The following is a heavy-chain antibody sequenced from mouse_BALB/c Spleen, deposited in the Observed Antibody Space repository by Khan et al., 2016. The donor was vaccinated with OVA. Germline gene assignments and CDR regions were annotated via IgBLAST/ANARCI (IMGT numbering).Heavy chain of an antibody. D-gene: IGHD4-1*01. J-gene: IGHJ3*01. V-gene: IGHV5-6*01. CDR3: ATHLTGSFAY. CDR1: GFTFSPYS. CDR2: INSDGDYT. Sequence: VQLVESGGDLVKSGGSLKLSCAASGFTFSPYSMSWVRQTPDKRLEWVATINSDGDYTYYPDSVEGRFNISRDNAKNTLYLQMNSLKSEDTAMYYCATHLTGSFAYWGQGTLVTVSA.